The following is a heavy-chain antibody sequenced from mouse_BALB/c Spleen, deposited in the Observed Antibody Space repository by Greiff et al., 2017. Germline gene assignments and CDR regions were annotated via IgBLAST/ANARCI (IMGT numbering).Heavy chain of an antibody. CDR2: ISDGGSYT. J-gene: IGHJ3*01. CDR1: GFTFSDYY. CDR3: ARRGVRQGFAY. V-gene: IGHV5-4*02. D-gene: IGHD2-14*01. Sequence: EVKLMESGGGLVKPGGSLKLSCAASGFTFSDYYMYWVRQTPEKRLEWVATISDGGSYTYYPDSVKGRFTISRDNAKNNLYLQMSSLKSEDTAMYYCARRGVRQGFAYWGQGTLVTVSA.